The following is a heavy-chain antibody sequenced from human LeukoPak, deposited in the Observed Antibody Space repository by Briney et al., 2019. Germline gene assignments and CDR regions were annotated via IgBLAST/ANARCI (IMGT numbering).Heavy chain of an antibody. J-gene: IGHJ3*02. CDR3: AGSGYSYGYRLAQAFDI. CDR2: ISGSGGST. D-gene: IGHD5-18*01. V-gene: IGHV3-23*01. Sequence: GGSLRLSCAASGFTFSSYAMSWVRQAPGKGLEWVSAISGSGGSTYYADSVKGRFTISRDNSKNTLYLQMNSLRAEDTAVYYCAGSGYSYGYRLAQAFDIWGQGTMVTVSS. CDR1: GFTFSSYA.